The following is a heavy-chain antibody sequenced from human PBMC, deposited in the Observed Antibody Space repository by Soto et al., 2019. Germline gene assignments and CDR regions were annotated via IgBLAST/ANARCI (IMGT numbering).Heavy chain of an antibody. Sequence: ASVKVSCKASGYTFTSYDINWVRQAPGQRLEWMGWMNAGNGNTKYSQKFQGGVTITRDTSASTAYMELSSLRSEDTAVYYCARLRSSGWYYFDYWGQGTLVTVSS. D-gene: IGHD6-19*01. CDR2: MNAGNGNT. V-gene: IGHV1-3*01. J-gene: IGHJ4*02. CDR3: ARLRSSGWYYFDY. CDR1: GYTFTSYD.